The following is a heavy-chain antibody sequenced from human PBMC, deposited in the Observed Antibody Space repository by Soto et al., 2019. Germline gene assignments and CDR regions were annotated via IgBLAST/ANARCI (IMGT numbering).Heavy chain of an antibody. CDR2: ISYDGSNK. J-gene: IGHJ6*02. CDR1: GFTFSSYG. V-gene: IGHV3-30*18. Sequence: GGSLRLSCAASGFTFSSYGMHWVRQAPGKGLEWVAVISYDGSNKYYADSVKGRFTISRDNSKNTLYLQMISLRAEDTAVYYCKKVLYGGYCSGGSCYGYYSYGMDVWGQGTTVTVSS. D-gene: IGHD2-15*01. CDR3: KKVLYGGYCSGGSCYGYYSYGMDV.